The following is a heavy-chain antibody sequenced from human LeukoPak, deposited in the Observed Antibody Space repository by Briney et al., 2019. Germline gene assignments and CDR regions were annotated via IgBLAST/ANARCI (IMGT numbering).Heavy chain of an antibody. J-gene: IGHJ5*02. V-gene: IGHV4-34*01. CDR3: ARGEGWFDP. Sequence: SETLSLTCAVYGGSFSGYYWSWIRQPPGKGLEWIGEVNHSGSTNYNPSLKSRVTISVDTSKNQFSLKLSSVTAADTAVYYCARGEGWFDPWGQGTLVTVSS. CDR1: GGSFSGYY. CDR2: VNHSGST.